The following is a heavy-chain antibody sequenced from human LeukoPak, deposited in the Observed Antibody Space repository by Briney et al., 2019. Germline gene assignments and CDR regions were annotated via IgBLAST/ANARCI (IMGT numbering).Heavy chain of an antibody. D-gene: IGHD3-22*01. CDR2: ISGSGVST. J-gene: IGHJ2*01. Sequence: GGSLRLSCAASGFTFRNYGMTWVRQAPGKGLEWVSHISGSGVSTYYADSVEGRFTISRDNSKNTLYLQMDSLRVEDTAMYFCTREKSVVVPSSYYYFDVWGRGTLVTVAS. V-gene: IGHV3-23*01. CDR3: TREKSVVVPSSYYYFDV. CDR1: GFTFRNYG.